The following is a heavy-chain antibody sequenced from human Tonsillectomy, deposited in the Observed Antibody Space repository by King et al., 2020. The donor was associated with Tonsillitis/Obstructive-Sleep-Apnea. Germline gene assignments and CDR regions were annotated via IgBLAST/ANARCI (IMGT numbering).Heavy chain of an antibody. D-gene: IGHD6-13*01. CDR1: GGSISSSNW. V-gene: IGHV4-4*02. Sequence: QLQESGPGLVKPSGTLSLTCAVSGGSISSSNWWSWVRQPPGKGLDGIGESYHSGSTNYNPSLKSRVTISVDKSKNQFSLKLSSVTAADTAVYYCARGFSSWYPVLFDYWGQGTLVTVSS. CDR2: SYHSGST. J-gene: IGHJ4*02. CDR3: ARGFSSWYPVLFDY.